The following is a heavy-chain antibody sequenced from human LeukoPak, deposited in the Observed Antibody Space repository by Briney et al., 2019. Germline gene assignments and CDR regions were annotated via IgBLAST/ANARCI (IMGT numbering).Heavy chain of an antibody. CDR2: IYTSGST. CDR3: GRSLSSSPSYYGMDV. J-gene: IGHJ6*02. CDR1: GGSISSYY. V-gene: IGHV4-4*07. Sequence: PSETLSLTCTVSGGSISSYYWSWIRQPAGKGLEWIGRIYTSGSTNYNPSLKSRVTMSVDTSKNQFSLKLSSVTAADTAVYYCGRSLSSSPSYYGMDVWGQGTTVTVSS. D-gene: IGHD6-13*01.